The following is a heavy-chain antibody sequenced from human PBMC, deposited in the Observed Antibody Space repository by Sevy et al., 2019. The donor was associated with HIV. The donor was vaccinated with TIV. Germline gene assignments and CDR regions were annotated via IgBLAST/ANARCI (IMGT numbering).Heavy chain of an antibody. CDR3: AGGDTTMITDLDY. V-gene: IGHV3-23*01. CDR2: VTSDGTT. D-gene: IGHD3-16*01. CDR1: GLTLTTTG. J-gene: IGHJ4*02. Sequence: GGSLRLSCAASGLTLTTTGMSWVRQGPGKGLEWVAGVTSDGTTYYADSVRDRFTVSRDNSKNTLYLQLNSLRADDTAVFYCAGGDTTMITDLDYWGQGTLVTVSS.